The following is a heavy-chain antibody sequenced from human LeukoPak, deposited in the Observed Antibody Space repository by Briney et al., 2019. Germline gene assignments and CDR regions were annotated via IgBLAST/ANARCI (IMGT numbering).Heavy chain of an antibody. V-gene: IGHV1-2*02. Sequence: ASVKVSCKASGYTFTGYYMHWVRQAPGQGLEWMGWINPNSGGTNYAQKFQGRVTMTRDTSISTAYMELSRLRSDDTAVYYCARGGVLVDYYYYMDVWGKGTTATISS. D-gene: IGHD3-3*01. J-gene: IGHJ6*03. CDR2: INPNSGGT. CDR3: ARGGVLVDYYYYMDV. CDR1: GYTFTGYY.